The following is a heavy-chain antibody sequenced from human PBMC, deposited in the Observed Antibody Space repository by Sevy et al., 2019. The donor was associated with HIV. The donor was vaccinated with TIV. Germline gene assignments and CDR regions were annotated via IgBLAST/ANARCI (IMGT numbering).Heavy chain of an antibody. CDR3: ARGGDGVVPSPIIDLGPWTKYWYFDL. CDR2: VNHSGST. Sequence: SETLSLTCAVSGGSFSGYSWDWIRQPPGKGLEWSGEVNHSGSTNYNPSLKSRVTISVDTSKNQFSLKLNFVTAADTAVYYCARGGDGVVPSPIIDLGPWTKYWYFDLWGRGTLVTVSS. J-gene: IGHJ2*01. CDR1: GGSFSGYS. V-gene: IGHV4-34*01. D-gene: IGHD3-3*01.